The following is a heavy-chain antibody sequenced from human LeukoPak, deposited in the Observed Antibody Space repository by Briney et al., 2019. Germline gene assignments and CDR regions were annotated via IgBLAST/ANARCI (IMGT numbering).Heavy chain of an antibody. D-gene: IGHD2-15*01. Sequence: SETLSLTCTVSGVSISDFYWSCIRQPPGEGLEWIGYIYHTGHSNYNPSLKGRVTMSVDTSKNHLSLNLTTVTAADSAVYYCARHCIGGTCYDSWGQGTLVTVSS. CDR3: ARHCIGGTCYDS. J-gene: IGHJ5*01. CDR1: GVSISDFY. V-gene: IGHV4-59*08. CDR2: IYHTGHS.